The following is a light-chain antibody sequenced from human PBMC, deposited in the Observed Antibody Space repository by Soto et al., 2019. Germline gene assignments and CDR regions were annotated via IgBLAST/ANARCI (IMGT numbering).Light chain of an antibody. CDR2: WAS. CDR3: QQYYSAPYT. CDR1: QSVLYSSNNKNY. V-gene: IGKV4-1*01. Sequence: DIVMTQSPDSLAVSLGERATINCKSSQSVLYSSNNKNYLAWYQQKPGHPPKLLIYWASTRESGVPDRFSGSESGTDFTLTISSLQAEDVAVYYCQQYYSAPYTFGQGTKLEIK. J-gene: IGKJ2*01.